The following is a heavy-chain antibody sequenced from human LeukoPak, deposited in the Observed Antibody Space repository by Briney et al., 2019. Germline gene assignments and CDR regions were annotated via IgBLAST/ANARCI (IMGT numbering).Heavy chain of an antibody. Sequence: GASVKVSCKASGYTFNSYDISWVRQAPGQGLEWMAGISTYNGNTNYAQKVQGRATMTTDTSTSTAYMELRSLRSDDTAVYYCARVLRYDFWSAYYFDYWGQGTLVTVSS. CDR3: ARVLRYDFWSAYYFDY. J-gene: IGHJ4*02. D-gene: IGHD3-3*01. V-gene: IGHV1-18*01. CDR1: GYTFNSYD. CDR2: ISTYNGNT.